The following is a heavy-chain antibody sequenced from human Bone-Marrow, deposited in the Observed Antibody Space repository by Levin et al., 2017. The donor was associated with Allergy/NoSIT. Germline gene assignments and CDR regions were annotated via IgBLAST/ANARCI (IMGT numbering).Heavy chain of an antibody. D-gene: IGHD2/OR15-2a*01. J-gene: IGHJ3*02. CDR2: ISAYNGNT. CDR1: GYTFTNFA. Sequence: ASVKVSCKASGYTFTNFAIGWVRQAPGQGLEWMGWISAYNGNTIYAQRLQGRVTMTTDTSTTTVYMELSSLRAEDTAVYYCARGIIGDVRVAHKEAFDIWGQGTMVTVSS. CDR3: ARGIIGDVRVAHKEAFDI. V-gene: IGHV1-18*01.